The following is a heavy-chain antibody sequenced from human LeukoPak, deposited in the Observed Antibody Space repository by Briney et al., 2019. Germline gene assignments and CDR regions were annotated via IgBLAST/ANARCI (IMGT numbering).Heavy chain of an antibody. CDR2: INHSGST. J-gene: IGHJ4*02. D-gene: IGHD4-23*01. V-gene: IGHV4-34*01. Sequence: SEPLSLTCAVYGGSFSGYYWSWIRQPPGKGLEWIGEINHSGSTNYNPSLKSRVTISVDTSKNQFSLKLSSVTAADTAVYYCASVPRGGKSTRDYWGQGTLVTVSS. CDR3: ASVPRGGKSTRDY. CDR1: GGSFSGYY.